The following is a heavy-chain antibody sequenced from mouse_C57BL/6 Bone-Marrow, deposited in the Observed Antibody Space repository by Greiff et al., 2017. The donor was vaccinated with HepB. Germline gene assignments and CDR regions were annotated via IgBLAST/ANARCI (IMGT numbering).Heavy chain of an antibody. V-gene: IGHV5-17*01. CDR1: GFTFSDYG. CDR2: ISSGSSTI. CDR3: ARDYDYGDWYFAV. J-gene: IGHJ1*03. D-gene: IGHD2-4*01. Sequence: EVKLMESGGGLVKPGGSLKLSCAASGFTFSDYGMHWVRQAPEKGLEWVAYISSGSSTIYYADTVKGRFTISRDTAKNTLFLQMTSLRSEDTAMYYCARDYDYGDWYFAVWGTGTTVTVSS.